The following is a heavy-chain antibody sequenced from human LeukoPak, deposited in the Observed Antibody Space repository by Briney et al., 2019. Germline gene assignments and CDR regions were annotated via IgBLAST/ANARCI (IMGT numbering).Heavy chain of an antibody. J-gene: IGHJ6*03. D-gene: IGHD1-1*01. Sequence: TGGSLRLSCAASGFTFSSYAMSWVRQAPGKGLEWVSAISGSGGTTYYADSVKGRFTISRDNSKNTLYLQMNSLRAEDTAVYYCAKDGYGYYYYYMDVWGRGTAVTVSS. CDR3: AKDGYGYYYYYMDV. CDR1: GFTFSSYA. V-gene: IGHV3-23*01. CDR2: ISGSGGTT.